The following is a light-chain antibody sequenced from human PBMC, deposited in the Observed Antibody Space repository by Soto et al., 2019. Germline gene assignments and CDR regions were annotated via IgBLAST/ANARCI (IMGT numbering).Light chain of an antibody. Sequence: EIVLTQSPATLSLSPGQRATLSCRASQSVSRYLAWYQQIPGQAPRLLIFDASNRATGIPARFSGSGSGRDFTLTISSLEPEDFAVYFCHQRSSWPWTFGQGTKVEIK. CDR3: HQRSSWPWT. J-gene: IGKJ1*01. V-gene: IGKV3-11*02. CDR1: QSVSRY. CDR2: DAS.